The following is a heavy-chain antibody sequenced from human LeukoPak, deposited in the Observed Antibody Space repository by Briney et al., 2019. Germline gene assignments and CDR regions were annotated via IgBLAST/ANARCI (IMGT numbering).Heavy chain of an antibody. Sequence: GGSLRLSCAASGFTFSSHGMNWVRQAPGKGLEWVSGSSSIGGRTYYADSVKGRFTISRDNSKDTLYLQMNSLRAEDTAVYYCAKRRGLELLYYYYMDVWGKGTTVTVSS. J-gene: IGHJ6*03. D-gene: IGHD1-7*01. V-gene: IGHV3-23*01. CDR3: AKRRGLELLYYYYMDV. CDR2: SSSIGGRT. CDR1: GFTFSSHG.